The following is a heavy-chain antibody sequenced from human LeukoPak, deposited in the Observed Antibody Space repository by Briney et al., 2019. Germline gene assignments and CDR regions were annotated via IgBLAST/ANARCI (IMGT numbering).Heavy chain of an antibody. CDR3: AREWIQLWFRYYYYYGMDV. V-gene: IGHV3-30-3*01. CDR1: GFTFSDYY. J-gene: IGHJ6*02. D-gene: IGHD5-18*01. CDR2: ISYDGSNK. Sequence: PGGSLRLSCAASGFTFSDYYMSWIRQAPGKGLEWVAVISYDGSNKYYADSVKGRFTISRDNSKNTLYLQMNSLRAEDTAVYYCAREWIQLWFRYYYYYGMDVWGQGTTVTVSS.